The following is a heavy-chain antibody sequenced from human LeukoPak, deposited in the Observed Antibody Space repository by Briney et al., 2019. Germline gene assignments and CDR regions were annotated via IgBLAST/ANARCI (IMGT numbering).Heavy chain of an antibody. CDR1: GFTFSSYA. Sequence: GGSLRLSCAASGFTFSSYAMSWVRQAPGKGLEWVSAISGSGGSTYYADSVKGRFTISRDNSKNTLYLQMNSLRSEDTAVYYCAREILDEWELPTLRFDYWGQGTLVTVSS. J-gene: IGHJ4*02. CDR3: AREILDEWELPTLRFDY. D-gene: IGHD1-26*01. V-gene: IGHV3-23*01. CDR2: ISGSGGST.